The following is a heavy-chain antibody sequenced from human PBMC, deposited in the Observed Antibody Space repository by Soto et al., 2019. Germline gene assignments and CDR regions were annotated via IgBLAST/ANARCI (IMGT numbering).Heavy chain of an antibody. V-gene: IGHV1-69*01. J-gene: IGHJ6*02. D-gene: IGHD6-13*01. CDR2: IIPLFGTA. CDR3: ARTYSSPYYYYGMDV. Sequence: QVQLVQSGAEVKKPGSSVKVSCKASGGTFSSYAISWVRQAPGQGLEWMGGIIPLFGTANYAQKFQGRVTITADESTSTAYMALSSLRSEDTAVYYCARTYSSPYYYYGMDVWGQGTTVTVSS. CDR1: GGTFSSYA.